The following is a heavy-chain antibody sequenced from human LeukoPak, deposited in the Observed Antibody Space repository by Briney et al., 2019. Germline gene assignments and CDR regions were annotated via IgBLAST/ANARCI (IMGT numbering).Heavy chain of an antibody. V-gene: IGHV3-74*01. J-gene: IGHJ6*03. CDR1: GFTVSSNY. D-gene: IGHD2-2*01. CDR2: INTDGSST. Sequence: GGSLRLSCAASGFTVSSNYMSWVRQAPGKGLVWVSRINTDGSSTSYADSVKGRFTISRDNAKNTLYLQMNSLRAEDTAVYYCAREGLVPAATVYYYYYMDVWGKGTTVTVSS. CDR3: AREGLVPAATVYYYYYMDV.